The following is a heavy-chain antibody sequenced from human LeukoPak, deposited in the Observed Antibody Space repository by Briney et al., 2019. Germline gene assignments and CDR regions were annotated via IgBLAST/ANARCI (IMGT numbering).Heavy chain of an antibody. D-gene: IGHD3/OR15-3a*01. J-gene: IGHJ6*02. CDR2: MKRRDSGGTT. Sequence: GGSRRLSCEGSGFTFIDAWMNGFRQPPGKGLDGVGRMKRRDSGGTTDSAAPVRGRFTISRDDSKNTLFLQMSSLQAEDTAVYYCAWDWTYYFDMAVWGQGTTVTVSS. V-gene: IGHV3-15*01. CDR1: GFTFIDAW. CDR3: AWDWTYYFDMAV.